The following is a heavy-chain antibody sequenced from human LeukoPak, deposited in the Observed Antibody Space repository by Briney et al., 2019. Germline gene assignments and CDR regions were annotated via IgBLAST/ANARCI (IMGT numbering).Heavy chain of an antibody. Sequence: SVKVSFKASGYTFTSYGISWVRQAPGQGLEWMGWISAYNGNTNYAQKLQGRVTMTTDTSTSTAYMELRSLRSDDTAVYYCARGGAIQYYYYYYMDVWGKGTTVTVSS. CDR3: ARGGAIQYYYYYYMDV. CDR1: GYTFTSYG. D-gene: IGHD5-18*01. CDR2: ISAYNGNT. V-gene: IGHV1-18*01. J-gene: IGHJ6*03.